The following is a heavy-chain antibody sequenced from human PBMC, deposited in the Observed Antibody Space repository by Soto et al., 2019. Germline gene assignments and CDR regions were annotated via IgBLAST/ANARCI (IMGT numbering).Heavy chain of an antibody. CDR1: GGTFSSYA. V-gene: IGHV1-69*01. D-gene: IGHD3-22*01. J-gene: IGHJ4*02. CDR2: IIPIFGTA. CDR3: ARGYWRNYYDSSGYYYFDY. Sequence: QVQLVQSGAEVKKPGSSVKVSCKASGGTFSSYAISWVRQAPGQGLEWMGGIIPIFGTANYAQKFQGRVTITADESTSTAYMELSSLRSEATAVYYCARGYWRNYYDSSGYYYFDYWGQGTLVTVSS.